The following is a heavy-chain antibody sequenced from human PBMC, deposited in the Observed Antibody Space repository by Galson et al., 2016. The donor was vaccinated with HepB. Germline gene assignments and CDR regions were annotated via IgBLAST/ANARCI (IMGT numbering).Heavy chain of an antibody. V-gene: IGHV4-59*01. J-gene: IGHJ2*01. Sequence: SETLSLTCTVSGGSTTNYFWTWIRQPPGKPLEWTGYMYYSGITDYNPSLKSRVTISVDTSKNQFSLKLSSMTASDTAIYYCARAKKYSSGWNIPNLYFDLWGRGTLVTVSS. CDR1: GGSTTNYF. CDR2: MYYSGIT. D-gene: IGHD6-19*01. CDR3: ARAKKYSSGWNIPNLYFDL.